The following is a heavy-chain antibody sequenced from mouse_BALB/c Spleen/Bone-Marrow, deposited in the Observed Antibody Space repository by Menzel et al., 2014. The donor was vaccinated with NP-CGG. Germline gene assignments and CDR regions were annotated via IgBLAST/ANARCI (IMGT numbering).Heavy chain of an antibody. D-gene: IGHD1-2*01. V-gene: IGHV1-87*01. CDR2: IYPGDGDT. Sequence: QVQLQQSGAELARPGASVKLSCKASGYTFTSYWMQWVKQRPGQGLEWIGAIYPGDGDTRYTQKFKGKATLTADKSSSTAYMQIRSLASEDFAVYYFARRGYGIRENYYAMGYWGQGTSVTVSS. J-gene: IGHJ4*01. CDR1: GYTFTSYW. CDR3: ARRGYGIRENYYAMGY.